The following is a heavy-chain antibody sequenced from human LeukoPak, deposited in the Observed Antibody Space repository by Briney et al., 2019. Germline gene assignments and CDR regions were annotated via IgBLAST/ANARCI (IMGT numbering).Heavy chain of an antibody. V-gene: IGHV4-30-2*01. J-gene: IGHJ4*02. CDR3: ARQHGSSSGYPYFDY. CDR1: GGSISSGGYS. Sequence: SETLSLTCAVSGGSISSGGYSWSWIRQPPGQGLEWIGYIYHSGSTYYNPSLKSRVTISVDRSKNQFSLKLSSVTAADTAVYYCARQHGSSSGYPYFDYWGQGTLVTVAS. CDR2: IYHSGST. D-gene: IGHD6-13*01.